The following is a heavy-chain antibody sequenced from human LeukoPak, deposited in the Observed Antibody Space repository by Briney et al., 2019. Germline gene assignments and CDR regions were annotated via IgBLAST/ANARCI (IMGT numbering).Heavy chain of an antibody. CDR2: IYYSGST. J-gene: IGHJ4*02. Sequence: PSETLSLTCTVPGGSISSSSYYWGWIRQPPGKGLEWIGSIYYSGSTYYNPSLKSRVTISVDTSRNQFSLKLSSVTAADTAVYYCARRVTMPLGYCSSTSCYGQFDYWGQGTLVTVSS. D-gene: IGHD2-2*01. V-gene: IGHV4-39*01. CDR1: GGSISSSSYY. CDR3: ARRVTMPLGYCSSTSCYGQFDY.